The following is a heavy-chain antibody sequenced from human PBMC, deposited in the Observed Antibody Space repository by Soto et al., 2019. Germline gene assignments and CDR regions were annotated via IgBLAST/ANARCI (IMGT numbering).Heavy chain of an antibody. Sequence: ASVKVSCKASGYTFSTHAMHWVRQAPGQSLEWMGWINGGTGQTKHSHRFQDRVTITRDTSASTAYMELSSLRSEDTAVYFCARGKGMEENYYYYGLDIWGQGTTVTVSS. CDR1: GYTFSTHA. CDR2: INGGTGQT. J-gene: IGHJ6*02. CDR3: ARGKGMEENYYYYGLDI. D-gene: IGHD1-1*01. V-gene: IGHV1-3*01.